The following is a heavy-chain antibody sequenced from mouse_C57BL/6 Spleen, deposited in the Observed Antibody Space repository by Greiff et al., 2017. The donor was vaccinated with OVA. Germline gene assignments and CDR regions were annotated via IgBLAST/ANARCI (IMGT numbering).Heavy chain of an antibody. Sequence: QVQLQQSGAELVRPGSSVKLSCKASGYTFTSYWMDWVKQRPGQGLEWIGNIYPSDSETHYNQKFKDKATLTVDKSSITAYMQLSSLTSEDSAVYYCARTNYDYEVDYWGQGTTLTVSS. CDR2: IYPSDSET. V-gene: IGHV1-61*01. CDR3: ARTNYDYEVDY. J-gene: IGHJ2*01. CDR1: GYTFTSYW. D-gene: IGHD2-4*01.